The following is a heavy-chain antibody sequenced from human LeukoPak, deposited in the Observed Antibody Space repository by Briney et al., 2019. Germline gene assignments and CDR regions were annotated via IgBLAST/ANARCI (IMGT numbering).Heavy chain of an antibody. V-gene: IGHV3-9*01. Sequence: GGSLRLSCAASGFTFDDYAMHWVRQAPGKGLEWVSGISWNSGSIGYADSVKGRFTISRDNAKNSLYLQMNSLRAEDTALYYCAQSDYYGDYLYYFDYWGQGTLVTVSS. CDR2: ISWNSGSI. D-gene: IGHD4-17*01. J-gene: IGHJ4*02. CDR3: AQSDYYGDYLYYFDY. CDR1: GFTFDDYA.